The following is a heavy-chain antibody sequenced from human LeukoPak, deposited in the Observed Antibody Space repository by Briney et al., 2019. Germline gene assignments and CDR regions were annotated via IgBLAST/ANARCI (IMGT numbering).Heavy chain of an antibody. CDR3: AGDFLTIFGVVKNAFDI. CDR2: ISAYNGNT. CDR1: GYTFTSYG. V-gene: IGHV1-18*01. J-gene: IGHJ3*02. D-gene: IGHD3-3*01. Sequence: ATVKVSCKASGYTFTSYGISWVRQAPGQGLEWMGWISAYNGNTNYAQKLQGRANMTTDTSTCTAYMELRSLTAEDAAVYYCAGDFLTIFGVVKNAFDIWGQGTMVTVSS.